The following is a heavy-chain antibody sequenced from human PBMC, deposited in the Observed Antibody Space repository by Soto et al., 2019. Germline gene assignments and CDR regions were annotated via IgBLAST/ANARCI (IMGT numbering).Heavy chain of an antibody. CDR3: ARGSLAAAGMLDYYYGMDV. V-gene: IGHV1-18*01. J-gene: IGHJ6*02. Sequence: ASVKVSFKASGYTFTSYGISWVRQAPGQGLEWMGWISAYNGNTNYAQKLQGRVTMTTDTSTSTAYMELRSLRSDDTAVYYCARGSLAAAGMLDYYYGMDVWGQGTTVTVSS. CDR1: GYTFTSYG. CDR2: ISAYNGNT. D-gene: IGHD6-13*01.